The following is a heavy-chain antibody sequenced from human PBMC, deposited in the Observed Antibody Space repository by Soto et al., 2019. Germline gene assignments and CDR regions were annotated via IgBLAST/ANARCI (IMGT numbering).Heavy chain of an antibody. Sequence: QVQLVESGGGLVKPGGSLRLSCAASGFTFSDYYMSWIRQAPGKGLEWVSYISSSSSYTNYADSVKGRFTISRDNAKNSLYLQMNSLRAEDTAVYYCARATGLGYCSGGSCYVNYYYYYYGMDVWGQGTTVTVSS. CDR1: GFTFSDYY. V-gene: IGHV3-11*06. CDR3: ARATGLGYCSGGSCYVNYYYYYYGMDV. D-gene: IGHD2-15*01. J-gene: IGHJ6*02. CDR2: ISSSSSYT.